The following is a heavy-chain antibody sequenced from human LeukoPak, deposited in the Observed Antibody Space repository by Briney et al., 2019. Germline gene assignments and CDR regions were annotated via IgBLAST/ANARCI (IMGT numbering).Heavy chain of an antibody. Sequence: GGSLRLSCAASGFTFSSYAMSWVRQAPGKRLEWVSAISGGGGTTYYADSVKGRFTISRDNSKNTLFLQMNSLRAEDTAVYYCARDNRGSGWYYFDYWGQGTLVTVSS. CDR1: GFTFSSYA. V-gene: IGHV3-23*01. CDR2: ISGGGGTT. J-gene: IGHJ4*02. CDR3: ARDNRGSGWYYFDY. D-gene: IGHD6-19*01.